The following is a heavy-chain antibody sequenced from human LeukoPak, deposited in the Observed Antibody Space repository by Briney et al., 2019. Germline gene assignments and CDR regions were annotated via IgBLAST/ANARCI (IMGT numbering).Heavy chain of an antibody. CDR2: VFYGGST. CDR3: AAGFDY. CDR1: GYSISSGIYY. V-gene: IGHV4-39*01. J-gene: IGHJ4*02. Sequence: SETLSLTCAVSGYSISSGIYYWGWVRQPPGKGLEWIGSVFYGGSTYYNPSLKSRVTISVDTSKNQFSLQLSFLTAADTAMYYCAAGFDYWGQGTLVTVSS.